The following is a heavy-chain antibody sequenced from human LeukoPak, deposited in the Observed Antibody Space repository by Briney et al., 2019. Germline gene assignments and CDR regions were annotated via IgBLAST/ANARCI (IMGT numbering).Heavy chain of an antibody. V-gene: IGHV4-34*01. D-gene: IGHD3-3*01. CDR2: INHSGST. CDR1: GGSFSGYY. CDR3: ASVKGFLEWPYPDY. J-gene: IGHJ4*02. Sequence: SETLSLTCAVYGGSFSGYYWSWIRQPPGKGLEWIGEINHSGSTNYNPSLKSRVTISVDTSKNQFSLKLSSVTAADTAVYYCASVKGFLEWPYPDYWGKETLVTVSS.